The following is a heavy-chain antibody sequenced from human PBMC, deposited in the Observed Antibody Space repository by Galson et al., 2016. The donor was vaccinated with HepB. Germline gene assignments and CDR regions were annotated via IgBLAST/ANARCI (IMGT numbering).Heavy chain of an antibody. CDR2: ISYDGSHK. J-gene: IGHJ4*02. D-gene: IGHD6-13*01. Sequence: SLRLSCAASGFTFSSYAMHWVRQAPGKGLEWVAVISYDGSHKYYAASVKGRFTISRDNSKNTLSLQMNSLRAEDTALYYCAKDALVYSSSWLHGGGDYWGQGTLVTVSS. CDR3: AKDALVYSSSWLHGGGDY. V-gene: IGHV3-30*18. CDR1: GFTFSSYA.